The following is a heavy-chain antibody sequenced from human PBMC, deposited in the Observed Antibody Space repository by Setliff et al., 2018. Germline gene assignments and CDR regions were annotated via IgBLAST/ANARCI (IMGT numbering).Heavy chain of an antibody. V-gene: IGHV4-39*01. CDR1: GGSISSSSYY. D-gene: IGHD5-12*01. Sequence: SETLSLTCTVSGGSISSSSYYWGWIRQPPGKGLEWIGSIYYSGSTYYNPSLKSRVTISVDTSKNQFSRKLSSVTAADTAVYYCARGYSGYDYLKPFDYWGQGTLVTVSS. CDR2: IYYSGST. J-gene: IGHJ4*02. CDR3: ARGYSGYDYLKPFDY.